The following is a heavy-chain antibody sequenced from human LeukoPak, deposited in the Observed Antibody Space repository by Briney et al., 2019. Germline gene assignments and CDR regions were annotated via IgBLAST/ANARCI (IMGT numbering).Heavy chain of an antibody. Sequence: GASVKVSSKASGYTSTSYGISWVRQAPGQGLEWMGWISAYNGNTNYAQKLQGRVTTTTDTSTSTAYMELRSLRSDDTAVYYCARAGRRSNYGAFDIWGQGTMVTVSS. J-gene: IGHJ3*02. D-gene: IGHD4-17*01. CDR3: ARAGRRSNYGAFDI. V-gene: IGHV1-18*01. CDR2: ISAYNGNT. CDR1: GYTSTSYG.